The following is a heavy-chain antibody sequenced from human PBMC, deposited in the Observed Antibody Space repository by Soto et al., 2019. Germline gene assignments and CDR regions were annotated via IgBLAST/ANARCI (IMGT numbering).Heavy chain of an antibody. CDR3: ARVKGQGEDQD. CDR1: GGTFSSYT. Sequence: QVQLVQSGAEVKKPGSSVKVSCKASGGTFSSYTISWVRQAPGQGLEWMGRIIPILGIANYAQKFQGRVTITADKPPSTAYMELSSLRSEDTAVYYCARVKGQGEDQDWGQGTLVTVSS. CDR2: IIPILGIA. J-gene: IGHJ4*02. V-gene: IGHV1-69*02. D-gene: IGHD3-16*01.